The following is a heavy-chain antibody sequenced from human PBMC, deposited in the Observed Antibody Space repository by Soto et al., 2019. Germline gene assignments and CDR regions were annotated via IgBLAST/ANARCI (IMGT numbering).Heavy chain of an antibody. CDR1: GFTFTYAW. V-gene: IGHV3-15*07. Sequence: PVGSLRLSCAASGFTFTYAWMNLVRQAQGKGPEWVGRIKSKIDGGTTDYAAPVKGRFTILRDDSKSTLYLQMNSLRAEDMAVYYCARDSPGNEGGEQWLVPGSPIDYWGQGTLVTVSS. CDR2: IKSKIDGGTT. CDR3: ARDSPGNEGGEQWLVPGSPIDY. D-gene: IGHD6-19*01. J-gene: IGHJ4*02.